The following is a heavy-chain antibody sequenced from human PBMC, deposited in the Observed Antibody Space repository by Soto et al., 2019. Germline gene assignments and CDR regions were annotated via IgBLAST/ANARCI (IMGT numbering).Heavy chain of an antibody. Sequence: GGSLEISCKASGYTFTNYWIGWVRQMPGKGLEWMGSIYPGTSDTRFSPSFQGQVTISADKSISTAYLQWSSLKASGTAMYYCARPGGRDGSGYYACRDALAIWGQGTKVTVSS. CDR1: GYTFTNYW. CDR2: IYPGTSDT. CDR3: ARPGGRDGSGYYACRDALAI. J-gene: IGHJ3*02. V-gene: IGHV5-51*01. D-gene: IGHD3-22*01.